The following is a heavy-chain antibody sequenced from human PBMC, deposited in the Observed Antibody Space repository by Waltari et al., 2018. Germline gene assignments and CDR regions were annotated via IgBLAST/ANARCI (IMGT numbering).Heavy chain of an antibody. D-gene: IGHD6-19*01. CDR1: GDSVPTHNAA. CDR2: TYYRSKWYN. Sequence: QVQLQLSGPGLVKPSQTLSLTCAISGDSVPTHNAAWNWIRQSPSRGLEWLGRTYYRSKWYNDYATSMKSRITINPDTSKNQFSLQLNSVTPEDTAVYYCARDLSGSGWSHVDYWGQGTLVTVSS. V-gene: IGHV6-1*01. CDR3: ARDLSGSGWSHVDY. J-gene: IGHJ4*01.